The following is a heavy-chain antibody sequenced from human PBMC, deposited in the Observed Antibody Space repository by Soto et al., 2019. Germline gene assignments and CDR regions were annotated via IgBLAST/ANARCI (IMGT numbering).Heavy chain of an antibody. CDR2: IIPIFGTA. CDR3: ARGFDLYHSYYGMDV. V-gene: IGHV1-69*13. CDR1: GGTFSSYA. J-gene: IGHJ6*02. Sequence: ASVKVSCKASGGTFSSYAISWVRQAPGQGLEWMGGIIPIFGTANYAQKFQGRVTITADESTSTAYMELSSLRSEDTAVYYCARGFDLYHSYYGMDVWGQGTTVTVSS. D-gene: IGHD3-9*01.